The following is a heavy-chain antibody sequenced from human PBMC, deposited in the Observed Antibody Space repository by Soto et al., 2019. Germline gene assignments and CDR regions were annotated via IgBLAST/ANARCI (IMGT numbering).Heavy chain of an antibody. CDR3: ARGHSIFYGMDV. CDR2: ISSSGTTI. CDR1: GFTFSDYY. V-gene: IGHV3-11*01. J-gene: IGHJ6*02. D-gene: IGHD2-21*01. Sequence: QVQLVESGGGLVKPGGSLRLSCAASGFTFSDYYMNWIRQAPGKGLEWVSYISSSGTTIHYADSVKGRFTISRDNAKNSLFLQMNSLRAEDTALYYCARGHSIFYGMDVWGQGTTVTVSS.